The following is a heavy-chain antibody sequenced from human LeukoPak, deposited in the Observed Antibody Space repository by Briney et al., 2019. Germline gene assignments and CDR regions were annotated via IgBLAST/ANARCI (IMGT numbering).Heavy chain of an antibody. V-gene: IGHV3-23*01. Sequence: GGSLRLSCAVSGITLSNYGMSWVRQAPGKGLEWVAGISDSGGSTNYADSVKGRFTISRDNPKNTLYLQMTGLRAEDTAVYFCAKRGVVIRVILVGFHKEAYYFDSWGQGALVTVSS. CDR2: ISDSGGST. D-gene: IGHD3-22*01. CDR3: AKRGVVIRVILVGFHKEAYYFDS. CDR1: GITLSNYG. J-gene: IGHJ4*02.